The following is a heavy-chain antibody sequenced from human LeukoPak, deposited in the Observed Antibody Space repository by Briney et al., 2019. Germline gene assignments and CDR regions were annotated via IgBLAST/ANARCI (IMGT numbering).Heavy chain of an antibody. D-gene: IGHD6-19*01. CDR3: ARDGYSSGFGNGPNFDY. CDR2: SNPSGGST. CDR1: GYTFTSYY. J-gene: IGHJ4*02. V-gene: IGHV1-46*01. Sequence: AASVKVFCKASGYTFTSYYMNWVRQAPGQGLEWMGISNPSGGSTSYAQKFQGRVTMTRDTSTSTVYMELSSLRSEDTAVYYCARDGYSSGFGNGPNFDYWGQGTLVTVSS.